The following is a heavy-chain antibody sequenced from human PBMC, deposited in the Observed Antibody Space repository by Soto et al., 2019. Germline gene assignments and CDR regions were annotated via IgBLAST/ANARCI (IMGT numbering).Heavy chain of an antibody. CDR2: ISYDGSNK. CDR1: GFTFSSYA. Sequence: QVQLVESGGGVVQPGRSLRLSCAASGFTFSSYAMHWVRQAPGKGLEWVAVISYDGSNKYYADSVKGRFTISRDNSKNTLYLQMNSLRAEDTAVYYCAREGWDLHSLPHYFDYWGQGTLVTVSS. V-gene: IGHV3-30-3*01. J-gene: IGHJ4*02. CDR3: AREGWDLHSLPHYFDY. D-gene: IGHD1-26*01.